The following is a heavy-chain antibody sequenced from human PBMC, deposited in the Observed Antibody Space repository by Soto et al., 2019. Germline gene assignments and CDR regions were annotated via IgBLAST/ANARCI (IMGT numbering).Heavy chain of an antibody. CDR1: GGSISSGGYY. V-gene: IGHV4-31*02. D-gene: IGHD1-26*01. CDR3: AAESVGATSPSFDY. Sequence: SETLSLTCTVSGGSISSGGYYWSWIRQHPGKGLEWIGYIYYSGSTYYNPSLKSRVTISVDTSKNQFSLKLSSVTAADTAVYYCAAESVGATSPSFDYWRQGTLVTVSS. J-gene: IGHJ4*02. CDR2: IYYSGST.